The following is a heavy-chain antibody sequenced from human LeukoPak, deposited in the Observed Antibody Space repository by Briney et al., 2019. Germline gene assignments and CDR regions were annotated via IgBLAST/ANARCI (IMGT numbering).Heavy chain of an antibody. CDR2: ISGSGGTT. CDR3: AKYSRPPSIDY. CDR1: GFTFNTYA. Sequence: QPGGSLRLSCAASGFTFNTYAMSWVRQAPGKGLEWVSAISGSGGTTYYADSVKGRFTISRDNSKNTLYLQMNSLRAEDTAVYHCAKYSRPPSIDYWGQGTLVTVSS. V-gene: IGHV3-23*01. J-gene: IGHJ4*02. D-gene: IGHD6-13*01.